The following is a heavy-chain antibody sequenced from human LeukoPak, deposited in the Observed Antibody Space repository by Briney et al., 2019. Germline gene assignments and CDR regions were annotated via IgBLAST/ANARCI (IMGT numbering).Heavy chain of an antibody. CDR2: IYYSGST. V-gene: IGHV4-59*01. CDR3: ARATYYYDSSGYSYYDYYYIDV. D-gene: IGHD3-22*01. J-gene: IGHJ6*03. Sequence: SETLSLTCTVSGGSISPYYWSWIRQPPGKGLEWIGYIYYSGSTNYNPSLKSRVTISVDTPKNQFSLKLSSVTAADTAVYYCARATYYYDSSGYSYYDYYYIDVWGKGTTVTISS. CDR1: GGSISPYY.